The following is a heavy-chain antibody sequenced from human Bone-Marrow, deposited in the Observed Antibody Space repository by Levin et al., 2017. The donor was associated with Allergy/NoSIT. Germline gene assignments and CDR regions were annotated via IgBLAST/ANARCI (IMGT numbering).Heavy chain of an antibody. CDR3: ARTDATNYNDYGSAVSDY. J-gene: IGHJ4*02. CDR2: ISSSSGQI. CDR1: GLAFSRYS. Sequence: KTGGSLRLSCAASGLAFSRYSMNWVRQAPGKGLEWVSSISSSSGQIYYADSVRGRFTISRDNAKNSLYLQMNSLTAEDTAVYYCARTDATNYNDYGSAVSDYWGQGTLVTVSS. D-gene: IGHD4-17*01. V-gene: IGHV3-21*04.